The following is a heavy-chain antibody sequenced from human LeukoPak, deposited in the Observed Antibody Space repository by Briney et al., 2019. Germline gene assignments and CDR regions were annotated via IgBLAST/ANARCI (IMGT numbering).Heavy chain of an antibody. J-gene: IGHJ4*02. Sequence: GGSLRLSCAASGFTFTSYAMSWVRQAPGKGPEWVSAISGSGGSTYSADSVKGRFTISTDNSKNTMYLQMNSLRAEDTAVYYCARAASPTAIPSSFDFWGQGTLVTVSS. D-gene: IGHD2-2*02. CDR1: GFTFTSYA. CDR2: ISGSGGST. CDR3: ARAASPTAIPSSFDF. V-gene: IGHV3-23*01.